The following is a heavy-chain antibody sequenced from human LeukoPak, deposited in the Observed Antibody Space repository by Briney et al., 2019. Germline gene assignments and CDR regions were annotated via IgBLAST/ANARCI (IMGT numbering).Heavy chain of an antibody. CDR1: GFTFTSSA. V-gene: IGHV1-58*02. CDR2: IVVGSGNT. J-gene: IGHJ4*02. Sequence: GASVKVSCKASGFTFTSSARRWVRQARGQRLEWIGWIVVGSGNTNYAQKFQERVTITRDMSTSTAYMELSSLRSEDTAVYYCAAAWFGELSKFDYWGQGTLVTVPS. CDR3: AAAWFGELSKFDY. D-gene: IGHD3-10*01.